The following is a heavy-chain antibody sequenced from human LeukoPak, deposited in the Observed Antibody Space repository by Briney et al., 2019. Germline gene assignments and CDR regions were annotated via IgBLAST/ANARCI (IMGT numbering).Heavy chain of an antibody. CDR2: MNPNSGNT. Sequence: ASVKVSCKASGYTFTSYDINWVRQATGQGLEWMGWMNPNSGNTGYAQKFQGRVTITTDESTSTAYMELSSLRSEDTAVYYCARASSTSCYSYAFDIWGQGTMVTVSS. J-gene: IGHJ3*02. D-gene: IGHD2-2*01. CDR1: GYTFTSYD. V-gene: IGHV1-8*01. CDR3: ARASSTSCYSYAFDI.